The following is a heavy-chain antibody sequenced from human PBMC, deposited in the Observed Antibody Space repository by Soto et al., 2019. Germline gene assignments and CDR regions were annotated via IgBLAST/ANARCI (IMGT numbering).Heavy chain of an antibody. J-gene: IGHJ4*02. D-gene: IGHD5-12*01. V-gene: IGHV1-69*12. CDR1: GGTFSSYA. Sequence: QVQLVQSGAEVNKPESSVKVSCKASGGTFSSYAISWVRQAPGQGLEWMGGIIPIFGTANYARKFQGRVTITADEDTTTAYMELSSLSSDDTAVYYCARSETVATIKLGYCDYWGQGTLVTVSS. CDR2: IIPIFGTA. CDR3: ARSETVATIKLGYCDY.